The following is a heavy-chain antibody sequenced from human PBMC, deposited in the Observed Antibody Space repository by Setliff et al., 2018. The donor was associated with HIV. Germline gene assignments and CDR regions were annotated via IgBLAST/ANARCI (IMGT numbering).Heavy chain of an antibody. CDR2: IYYSGTT. Sequence: SETLSLTCTVSGGSINITNFYWAWIRQPPGKGLEWLGSIYYSGTTYAHPSLKSRVTISIDTFKSQFSLKLRSVNAADTAVYYCASWGAGSNSGFDYWGRGTLVTV. CDR3: ASWGAGSNSGFDY. V-gene: IGHV4-39*07. J-gene: IGHJ4*02. D-gene: IGHD3-16*01. CDR1: GGSINITNFY.